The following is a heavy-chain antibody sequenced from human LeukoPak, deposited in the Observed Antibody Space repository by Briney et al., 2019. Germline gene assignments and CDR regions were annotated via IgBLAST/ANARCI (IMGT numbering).Heavy chain of an antibody. Sequence: GGSLRLSCAASGFTFSNYWMSWVRQGPGKGLEWVANVKQDGSEISYVDSVEGRFTIPRDNAKNSLYLQMNSLRADDTAVYYCARGGNWVDYWGQGTLVTVSS. CDR1: GFTFSNYW. D-gene: IGHD7-27*01. CDR3: ARGGNWVDY. CDR2: VKQDGSEI. J-gene: IGHJ4*02. V-gene: IGHV3-7*01.